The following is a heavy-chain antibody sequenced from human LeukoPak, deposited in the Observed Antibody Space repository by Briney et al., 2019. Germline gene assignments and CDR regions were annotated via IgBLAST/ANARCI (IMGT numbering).Heavy chain of an antibody. CDR1: GGSISSSNW. Sequence: PSGTLSLTCAVSGGSISSSNWWSWVRQPPGKGLEWIGEIYHSGSTNYNPSLKSRVTISVDKSKNQFSLKLSSVTAADTAVYYCARRGSSGYYHYYYYGMDVWGQGTTVTVSS. CDR2: IYHSGST. V-gene: IGHV4-4*02. J-gene: IGHJ6*02. D-gene: IGHD3-22*01. CDR3: ARRGSSGYYHYYYYGMDV.